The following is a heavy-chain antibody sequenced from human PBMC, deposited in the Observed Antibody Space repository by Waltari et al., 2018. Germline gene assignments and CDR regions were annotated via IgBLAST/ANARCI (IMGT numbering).Heavy chain of an antibody. CDR1: GGTFSSYA. CDR2: IIPIFGTA. D-gene: IGHD3-16*01. V-gene: IGHV1-69*01. Sequence: QVQLVQSGAEVKKPGSSVTVSCKASGGTFSSYAISWVRQAPGQGLEWMGGIIPIFGTANYAQKFQGRVTITADESTSTAYMELSSLRSEDTAVYYCARGGIGSPFYYYGMDVWGQGTTVTVSS. CDR3: ARGGIGSPFYYYGMDV. J-gene: IGHJ6*02.